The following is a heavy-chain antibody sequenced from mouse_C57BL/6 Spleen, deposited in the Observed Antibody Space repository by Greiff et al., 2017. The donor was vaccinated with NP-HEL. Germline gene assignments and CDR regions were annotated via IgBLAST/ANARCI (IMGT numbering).Heavy chain of an antibody. CDR3: ARRDDYSCAN. J-gene: IGHJ3*01. CDR1: GYAFSSYW. V-gene: IGHV1-80*01. CDR2: IYPGDGDT. Sequence: VQLQQSGAELVKPGASVKISCKASGYAFSSYWTNWVKQRPGKGLEWIGQIYPGDGDTNYNGKFKGKATLTADKSSSTAYMQLSSLTSEDSAVYFCARRDDYSCANWGQGTLVTVSA. D-gene: IGHD2-4*01.